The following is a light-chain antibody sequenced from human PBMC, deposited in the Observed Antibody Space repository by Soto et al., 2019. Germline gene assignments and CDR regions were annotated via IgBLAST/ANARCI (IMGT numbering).Light chain of an antibody. CDR1: GSDVGGYNY. CDR2: DVT. J-gene: IGLJ1*01. CDR3: CSYASGYTRYV. Sequence: QSVLAQPRSVSGSPGQSVTLSCTGTGSDVGGYNYVSWYQHHPGKAPKLMIYDVTKRPSGVPDRFSGSKSGSTASLTISGLQTEDEADYYCCSYASGYTRYVFGTGTKVTVL. V-gene: IGLV2-11*01.